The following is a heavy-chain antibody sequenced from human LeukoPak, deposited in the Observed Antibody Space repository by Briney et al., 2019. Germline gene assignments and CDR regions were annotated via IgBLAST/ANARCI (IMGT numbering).Heavy chain of an antibody. CDR2: IKQNGSEK. D-gene: IGHD6-19*01. CDR1: GFTSSSYW. Sequence: GGSLRLSCAASGFTSSSYWMSWVRQAPGKGLEWVANIKQNGSEKYYVDSVKGRFTISRDNAKNSLYLQMNSLRAEDTAVYYCARDRGSSGWYEFDYWGQGTLVTVSS. J-gene: IGHJ4*02. V-gene: IGHV3-7*01. CDR3: ARDRGSSGWYEFDY.